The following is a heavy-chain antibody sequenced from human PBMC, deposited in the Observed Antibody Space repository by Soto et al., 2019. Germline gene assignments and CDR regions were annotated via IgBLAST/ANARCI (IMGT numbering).Heavy chain of an antibody. CDR1: GFTFSTHY. D-gene: IGHD1-1*01. J-gene: IGHJ6*03. V-gene: IGHV3-7*04. CDR2: IKPDGSEK. Sequence: GGSLRLSCAASGFTFSTHYMTWVRQAPGKGLEWVATIKPDGSEKYYVDSVKGRFTVYRDNAGNSLYLQVSSLRAEDTAVYYCARATFNTYYYYFYMDVWGKGTTVTVSS. CDR3: ARATFNTYYYYFYMDV.